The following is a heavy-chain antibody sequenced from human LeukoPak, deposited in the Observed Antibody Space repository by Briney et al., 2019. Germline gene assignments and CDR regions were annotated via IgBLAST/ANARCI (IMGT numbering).Heavy chain of an antibody. CDR3: ARWELLKNYYYMDV. Sequence: GGSLRLSCAASGFTFSSYGMHWVRQAPGKGLVWVSRINSDGSSTSYADSVKGRFTISRDNAKNTLYLQMNSLRAEDTAVYYCARWELLKNYYYMDVWGKGTTVTVSS. CDR2: INSDGSST. V-gene: IGHV3-74*01. J-gene: IGHJ6*03. D-gene: IGHD1-26*01. CDR1: GFTFSSYG.